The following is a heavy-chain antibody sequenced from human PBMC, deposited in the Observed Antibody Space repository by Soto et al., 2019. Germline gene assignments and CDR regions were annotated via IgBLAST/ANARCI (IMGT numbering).Heavy chain of an antibody. J-gene: IGHJ4*02. D-gene: IGHD4-17*01. CDR2: ISGSGGST. CDR1: GFTFSSYA. CDR3: AKDLWGTSYGDYTFDY. Sequence: SLRLSCAASGFTFSSYAMSWVRQAPGKGLEWVSAISGSGGSTYYADSVKGRFTISRDNSKNTLYLQMNSLRAEDTAVYYCAKDLWGTSYGDYTFDYWGQGTLVTVSS. V-gene: IGHV3-23*01.